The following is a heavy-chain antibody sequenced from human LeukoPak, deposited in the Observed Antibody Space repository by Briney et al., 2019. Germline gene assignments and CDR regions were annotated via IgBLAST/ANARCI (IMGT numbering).Heavy chain of an antibody. V-gene: IGHV4-4*09. CDR1: GGSISSYY. Sequence: SETLSLTCTVSGGSISSYYWSWIRQPPGKGLEWIGYIYTSGSTNYNPSLKSRVTISVDTSKNQFSLKLSSVTAADTAVYYWARLRIAAAGRDKIYYYYYMDVWGKGTTVTVSS. J-gene: IGHJ6*03. CDR3: ARLRIAAAGRDKIYYYYYMDV. CDR2: IYTSGST. D-gene: IGHD6-13*01.